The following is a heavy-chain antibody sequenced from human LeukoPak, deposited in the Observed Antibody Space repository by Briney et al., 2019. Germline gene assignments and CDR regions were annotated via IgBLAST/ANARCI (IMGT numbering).Heavy chain of an antibody. CDR2: ISGSGGST. J-gene: IGHJ4*02. D-gene: IGHD2-2*01. V-gene: IGHV3-23*01. CDR3: AKDLISGSTSLVFDY. Sequence: GGSLRLSCAASGFTFDDYGMSWVRQAPGKGLEWVSAISGSGGSTYYADSVKGRFTISRDNSKNTLYLQMNSLRAEDTAVYYCAKDLISGSTSLVFDYWGQGTLVIVSS. CDR1: GFTFDDYG.